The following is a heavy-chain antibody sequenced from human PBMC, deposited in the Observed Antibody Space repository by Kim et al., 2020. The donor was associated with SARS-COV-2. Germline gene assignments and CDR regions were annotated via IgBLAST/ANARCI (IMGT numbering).Heavy chain of an antibody. D-gene: IGHD4-17*01. J-gene: IGHJ3*02. V-gene: IGHV4-30-2*05. Sequence: YTPSLKSRVTISVDTSKNQFSLKLSSVTAADTAVYYCARDRLYGTNAFDIWGQGTMVTVSS. CDR3: ARDRLYGTNAFDI.